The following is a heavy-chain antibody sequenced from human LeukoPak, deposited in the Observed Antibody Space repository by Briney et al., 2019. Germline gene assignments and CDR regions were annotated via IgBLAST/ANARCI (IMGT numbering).Heavy chain of an antibody. V-gene: IGHV3-21*01. CDR3: AKDLNTDVTADYYYGMDV. Sequence: GGSLRPSCAASGFTFSSYSMNWVRQAPGKGLEWVSSISSSSSYIYYADSVKGRFTISRDNAKNSLYLQMNSLRAEDTAVYYCAKDLNTDVTADYYYGMDVWGQGTTVTVS. CDR2: ISSSSSYI. D-gene: IGHD2-21*02. J-gene: IGHJ6*02. CDR1: GFTFSSYS.